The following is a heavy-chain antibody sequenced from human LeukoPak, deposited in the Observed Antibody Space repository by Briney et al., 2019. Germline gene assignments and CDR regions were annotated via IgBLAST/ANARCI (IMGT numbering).Heavy chain of an antibody. Sequence: SETLSLTCTVSGDSISSSSYYWGWIRQPPGKGLEWIGSIYYSGSTYYNPSLKSRVTISVDTSKNQFSLKLSSVTAADTAVYYCAKENHSSGIHWGQGTLVTVSS. CDR1: GDSISSSSYY. J-gene: IGHJ4*02. V-gene: IGHV4-39*02. CDR2: IYYSGST. D-gene: IGHD3-22*01. CDR3: AKENHSSGIH.